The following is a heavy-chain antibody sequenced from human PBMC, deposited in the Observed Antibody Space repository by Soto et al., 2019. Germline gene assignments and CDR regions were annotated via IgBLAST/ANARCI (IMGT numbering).Heavy chain of an antibody. D-gene: IGHD2-21*02. J-gene: IGHJ6*02. V-gene: IGHV3-30*03. CDR3: AIQPGGNSAYYAMDV. CDR2: TSFDGSKK. CDR1: GFTFSIYG. Sequence: QVQLVESGGGVVQPGGSLRLSCAAGGFTFSIYGMYWVRQAPGKGLEWVASTSFDGSKKDYADSVKGRFTISRDNSKSTLYLQVNSLRAEDTAVYWCAIQPGGNSAYYAMDVWGQGTTVTVSS.